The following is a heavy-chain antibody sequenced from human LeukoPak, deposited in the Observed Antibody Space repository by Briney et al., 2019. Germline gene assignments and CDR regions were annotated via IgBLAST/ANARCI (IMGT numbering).Heavy chain of an antibody. CDR3: ATGLTPNTFDV. V-gene: IGHV1-8*02. Sequence: ASVKVSCKASGYNPSDYNINWVRQATGQGLEWMGSMNPKSGDPVYAQKFQGRVTMTRDTSTNTVDMELSSLRSEDTAVYYCATGLTPNTFDVWGQGTMVTVSS. J-gene: IGHJ3*01. D-gene: IGHD2-21*02. CDR1: GYNPSDYN. CDR2: MNPKSGDP.